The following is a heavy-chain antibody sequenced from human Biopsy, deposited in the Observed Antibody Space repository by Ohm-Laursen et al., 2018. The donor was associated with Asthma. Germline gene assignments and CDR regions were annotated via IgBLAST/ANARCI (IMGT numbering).Heavy chain of an antibody. J-gene: IGHJ4*02. V-gene: IGHV4-34*01. Sequence: SDTLSLTWVVYGGSFSSNYWSWIRQTPGKGLEWLGDTHHSGYTNYNPSLSSRLTLSVDTSKNQFSLRLTSVTAADTAVYYCARHDHRWDTYADFWGQGTLVTVSS. D-gene: IGHD2-2*01. CDR1: GGSFSSNY. CDR2: THHSGYT. CDR3: ARHDHRWDTYADF.